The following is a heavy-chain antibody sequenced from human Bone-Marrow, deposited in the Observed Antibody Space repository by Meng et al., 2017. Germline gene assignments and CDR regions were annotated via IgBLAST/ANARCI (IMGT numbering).Heavy chain of an antibody. CDR2: IYYSGST. V-gene: IGHV4-59*01. Sequence: SETLSLTCTVSRGSISRYYWSWIRQPPGKGLEWIGYIYYSGSTNYNPSLKSRVTISVDTSKNQFSLKLSSVTAADTAVYYCARDYSGYSYGYGYYYGMDVWGQGTTVTVSS. CDR3: ARDYSGYSYGYGYYYGMDV. CDR1: RGSISRYY. D-gene: IGHD5-18*01. J-gene: IGHJ6*02.